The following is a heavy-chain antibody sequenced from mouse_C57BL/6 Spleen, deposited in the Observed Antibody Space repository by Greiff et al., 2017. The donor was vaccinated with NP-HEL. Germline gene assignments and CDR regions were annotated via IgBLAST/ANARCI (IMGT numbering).Heavy chain of an antibody. CDR1: GYTFTSYW. CDR2: IDPSDSYT. V-gene: IGHV1-69*01. Sequence: QVQLQQPGAELVMPGASVKLSCKASGYTFTSYWMHWVKQRPGQGLEWIGEIDPSDSYTNYNQKFKGKSTLTVDKSSSTAYMQLSSLTSEDSAVYYCARPHDYGSSYEVFAYWGQGTLVTVSA. CDR3: ARPHDYGSSYEVFAY. D-gene: IGHD1-1*01. J-gene: IGHJ3*01.